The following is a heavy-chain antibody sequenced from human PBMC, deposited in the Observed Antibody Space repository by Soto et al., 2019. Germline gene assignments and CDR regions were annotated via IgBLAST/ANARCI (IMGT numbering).Heavy chain of an antibody. CDR3: ARSVSFRYQLLKRGMDV. D-gene: IGHD2-2*01. J-gene: IGHJ6*02. Sequence: SVKVSCKASGGTFSSYAVSWARQAPGQGLEWMGGIIPIFATANYAXKXQGRVMITVDESTSTAYMELSSLRSEDTAVYYCARSVSFRYQLLKRGMDVWGQGTTVTVSS. V-gene: IGHV1-69*13. CDR1: GGTFSSYA. CDR2: IIPIFATA.